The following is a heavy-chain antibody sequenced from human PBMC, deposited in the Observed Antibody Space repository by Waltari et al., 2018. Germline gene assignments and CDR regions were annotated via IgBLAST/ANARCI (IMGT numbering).Heavy chain of an antibody. CDR1: GFTFRSSW. CDR3: ARDPAYGALDY. V-gene: IGHV3-7*01. D-gene: IGHD4-17*01. J-gene: IGHJ4*02. Sequence: EVHLVESGGGLAQPGGSLRLSCAAPGFTFRSSWMPWVRQAPGKGVEWLGNIKGDGSVANCVDSVKGRFTISRDNAKNSLYLQMNSLRAEDTAVYYCARDPAYGALDYWGQGTLVTVSS. CDR2: IKGDGSVA.